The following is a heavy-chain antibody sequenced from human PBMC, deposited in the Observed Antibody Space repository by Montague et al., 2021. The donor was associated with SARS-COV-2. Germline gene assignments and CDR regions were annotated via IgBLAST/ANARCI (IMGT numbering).Heavy chain of an antibody. CDR1: GGSITSSSYY. V-gene: IGHV4-39*01. D-gene: IGHD1-26*01. CDR3: ARLAPDSGSPNGYYYNGMDV. Sequence: SETLSLTCTVSGGSITSSSYYWGWIRQPPGKGLEWIGSIYYNGSTYYNPSLKSRVTISVDTSKNQFSLKLSSVTAADTAVYYCARLAPDSGSPNGYYYNGMDVWGQGTTVTVSS. J-gene: IGHJ6*02. CDR2: IYYNGST.